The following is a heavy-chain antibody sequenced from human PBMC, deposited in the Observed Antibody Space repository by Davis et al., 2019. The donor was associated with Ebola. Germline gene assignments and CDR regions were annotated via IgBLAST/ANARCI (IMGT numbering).Heavy chain of an antibody. J-gene: IGHJ5*02. Sequence: AASVKVSCKASGGTFYSYAISWVRQVPGQGLEWMGGIIPIIAREDYAQKFQGRVTISADASTDTAYMELSSLRSEDTAVYYCVRDRSISPGWFDPWGQGTLVTVSS. D-gene: IGHD3-3*02. CDR2: IIPIIARE. CDR1: GGTFYSYA. CDR3: VRDRSISPGWFDP. V-gene: IGHV1-69*13.